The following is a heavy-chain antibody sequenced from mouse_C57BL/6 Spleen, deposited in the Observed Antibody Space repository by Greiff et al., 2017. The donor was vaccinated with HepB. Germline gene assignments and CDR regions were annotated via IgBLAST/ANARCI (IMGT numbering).Heavy chain of an antibody. V-gene: IGHV1-15*01. D-gene: IGHD1-1*01. CDR1: GYTFTDYE. CDR3: TRGYGSSPYAMDY. CDR2: IDPETGGT. Sequence: VQLQQSGAELVRPGASVTLSCKASGYTFTDYEMHWVKQTPVHGLEWIGAIDPETGGTAYNQKFKGKAILTADKSSSPAYMELRSLTSEDSAVYYGTRGYGSSPYAMDYWGQVTSVTVSS. J-gene: IGHJ4*01.